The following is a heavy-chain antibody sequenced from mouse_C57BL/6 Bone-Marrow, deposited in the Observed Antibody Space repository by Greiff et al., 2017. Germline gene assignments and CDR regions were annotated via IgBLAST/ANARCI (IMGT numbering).Heavy chain of an antibody. CDR3: ARDGLGLDY. CDR1: GYSITSGYD. D-gene: IGHD4-1*01. V-gene: IGHV3-1*01. CDR2: ISYSGST. J-gene: IGHJ2*01. Sequence: EVKVVESGPGMVKPSQSLSLTCTVTGYSITSGYDWHWIRHFPGNKLEWMGYISYSGSTNYNPSLKSRISLTHDTSKNHFFLKLNSVTTEDTATYYCARDGLGLDYWGQGTTLTVSS.